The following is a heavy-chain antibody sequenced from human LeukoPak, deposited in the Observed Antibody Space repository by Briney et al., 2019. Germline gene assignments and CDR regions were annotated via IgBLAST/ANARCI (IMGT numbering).Heavy chain of an antibody. CDR1: GFTFSSYS. CDR3: ASSKDHYCHY. J-gene: IGHJ4*02. Sequence: KPGRSLRLSCAASGFTFSSYSMNWVRQAPGKGLDWVSYISSSGHYTHYADSVKGRFTISRDNAKNSLYLQMNSLRVEDTAVYYCASSKDHYCHYWGQGTLVTVSS. V-gene: IGHV3-21*05. CDR2: ISSSGHYT.